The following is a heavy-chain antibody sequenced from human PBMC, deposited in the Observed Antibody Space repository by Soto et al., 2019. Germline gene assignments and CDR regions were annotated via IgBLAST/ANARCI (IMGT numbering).Heavy chain of an antibody. CDR1: GGSISSGDYY. D-gene: IGHD4-4*01. V-gene: IGHV4-30-4*01. J-gene: IGHJ6*02. Sequence: QVQLQESGPGLVKPSQTLSLTCTVSGGSISSGDYYWSWIRQPPGKGLEWIGYIYYSGSTYSNPSLKSRVTISVDTSKNQFSLKLSSVTAADTAVYYCARDKVQYLSYYYYGMDVWGQGTTVTVSS. CDR2: IYYSGST. CDR3: ARDKVQYLSYYYYGMDV.